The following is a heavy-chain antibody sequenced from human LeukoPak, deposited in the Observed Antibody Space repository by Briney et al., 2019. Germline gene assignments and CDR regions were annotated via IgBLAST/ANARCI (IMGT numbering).Heavy chain of an antibody. CDR3: TNLSETLVAGTQYYFDY. V-gene: IGHV3-49*03. CDR2: IRSKSYGGTT. CDR1: GFTFGDYA. D-gene: IGHD6-19*01. Sequence: GGSLRLSCTASGFTFGDYAMSWFRHAPGTGLEWVGFIRSKSYGGTTEYAASVKGRFTISRDDSKSIAYLQMNSLKTEDTAVYYCTNLSETLVAGTQYYFDYWGQGTLVTVSS. J-gene: IGHJ4*02.